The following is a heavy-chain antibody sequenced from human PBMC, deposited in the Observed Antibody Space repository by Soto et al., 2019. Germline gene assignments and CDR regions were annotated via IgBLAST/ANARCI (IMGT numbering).Heavy chain of an antibody. V-gene: IGHV4-59*08. CDR2: IYYSGST. J-gene: IGHJ3*02. Sequence: PSETLSLTCTVSGGSISSYYWSWIRQPPGKGLEWIGYIYYSGSTNYNPSLKSRATISVDTSKNQFSLKLSSVTAADTAVYYCARPSLDAFDIWGKGTMVTVSS. CDR1: GGSISSYY. CDR3: ARPSLDAFDI.